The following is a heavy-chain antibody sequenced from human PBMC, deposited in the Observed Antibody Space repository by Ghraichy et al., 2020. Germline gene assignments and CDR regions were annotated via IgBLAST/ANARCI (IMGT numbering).Heavy chain of an antibody. V-gene: IGHV4-59*01. CDR3: ARTVMTTVVTLFDY. Sequence: SETLSLTCTVSGGSISSYYWSWIRQPPGKGLEWIGYIYYSGSTNYNPSLKSRVTISVDTSKNQFSLKLSSVTAADTAVYYCARTVMTTVVTLFDYWGQGTLVTVSS. D-gene: IGHD4-23*01. J-gene: IGHJ4*02. CDR1: GGSISSYY. CDR2: IYYSGST.